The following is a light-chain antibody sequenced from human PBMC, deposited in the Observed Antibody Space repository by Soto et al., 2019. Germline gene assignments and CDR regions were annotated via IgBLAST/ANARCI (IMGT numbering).Light chain of an antibody. CDR2: GAS. J-gene: IGKJ1*01. CDR1: QSVISNY. V-gene: IGKV3-20*01. Sequence: EIVLTQSPGTLSLSPGERATLSCRASQSVISNYLAWYQQKPGQAPRVLIYGASSRSACIPDRFSGSVSGTDFTLTISRLEPEDFAVYYCQQYGRSPSTFGQGTKVEIK. CDR3: QQYGRSPST.